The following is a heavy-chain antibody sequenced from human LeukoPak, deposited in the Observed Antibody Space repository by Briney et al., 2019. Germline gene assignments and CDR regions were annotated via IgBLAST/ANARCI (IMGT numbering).Heavy chain of an antibody. J-gene: IGHJ3*02. CDR1: GFTFSDYY. V-gene: IGHV3-11*04. CDR2: ISSSGSTI. Sequence: GGSLRLSCAASGFTFSDYYMSWIRQAPGKGLEWVSYISSSGSTIYYADSVKGRFTISRDNAKNPLYLQMNSLRAEDTAVYYCARWEGVTGTQCAFDIWGQGTMVTVSS. D-gene: IGHD1-20*01. CDR3: ARWEGVTGTQCAFDI.